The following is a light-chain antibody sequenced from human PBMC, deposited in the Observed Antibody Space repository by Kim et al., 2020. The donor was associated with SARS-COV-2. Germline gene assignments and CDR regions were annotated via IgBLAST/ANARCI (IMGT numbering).Light chain of an antibody. J-gene: IGLJ3*02. CDR1: SGHSSYA. CDR2: VNSDGSH. V-gene: IGLV4-69*01. CDR3: QTWGTGWV. Sequence: GASVKRTCTLSSGHSSYAIAWHQKQPEKGPRYLMKVNSDGSHNKGDGIPDRFSGSSAGAERYLIISSLQSEDETDYYCQTWGTGWVFGGGTKLTVL.